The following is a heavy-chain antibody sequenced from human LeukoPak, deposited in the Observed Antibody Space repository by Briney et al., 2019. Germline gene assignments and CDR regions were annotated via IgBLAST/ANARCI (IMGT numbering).Heavy chain of an antibody. CDR3: XXXXLTGYPPHTLPLYYFDY. V-gene: IGHV1-69*06. CDR1: GYTFTNYG. D-gene: IGHD3-9*01. CDR2: IIPIFGTA. J-gene: IGHJ4*02. Sequence: SVKVSCKASGYTFTNYGISWVRQAPGQGLEWMGGIIPIFGTANYAQKFQGRVTITADKSTSTAYMELSSLRSEDTAVYYCXXXXLTGYPPHTLPLYYFDYWGQGTLVTVSS.